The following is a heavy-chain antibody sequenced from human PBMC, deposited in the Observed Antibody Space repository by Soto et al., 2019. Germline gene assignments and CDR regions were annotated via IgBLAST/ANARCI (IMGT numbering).Heavy chain of an antibody. CDR3: ARKEDYRGYYNWFDP. CDR1: GYTFTSYG. D-gene: IGHD1-26*01. Sequence: QVQLVQSGAEVKKPGASVKVSCKASGYTFTSYGISWVRQAPGQGLEWMGWISAYNGNTNYAQKLQGRVTMTTDTSTSTAYMELRSLRSHDTAVYYCARKEDYRGYYNWFDPWGQGTLVTVSS. J-gene: IGHJ5*02. V-gene: IGHV1-18*01. CDR2: ISAYNGNT.